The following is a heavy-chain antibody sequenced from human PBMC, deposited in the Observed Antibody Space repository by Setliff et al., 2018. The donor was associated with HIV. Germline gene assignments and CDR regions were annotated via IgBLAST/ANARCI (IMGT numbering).Heavy chain of an antibody. CDR1: GYSINSGYY. CDR2: IYHGGST. Sequence: SETLSLTCAVSGYSINSGYYWGWIRQPPGKGLQWIASIYHGGSTYYNPSLRSRVTLSVDTSKNLFSLKLDFVTAADTAVYYCARRADYDGSGSPFDYWGQGTLVTVSS. CDR3: ARRADYDGSGSPFDY. D-gene: IGHD3-10*01. V-gene: IGHV4-38-2*01. J-gene: IGHJ4*02.